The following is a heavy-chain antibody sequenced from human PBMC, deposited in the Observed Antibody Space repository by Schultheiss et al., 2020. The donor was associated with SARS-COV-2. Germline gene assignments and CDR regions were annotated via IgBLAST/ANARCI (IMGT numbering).Heavy chain of an antibody. V-gene: IGHV3-64*01. J-gene: IGHJ4*02. CDR2: ISSNGGST. CDR1: GFTFSSYA. D-gene: IGHD5-18*01. Sequence: GGSLRLSCAASGFTFSSYAMHWVRQAPGKGLEYVSAISSNGGSTYYANSVKGRFTISRDNSKSTLCLQMGSLRAEDMAVYYCARDSLEYSYGDDYWGQGTLVTVSS. CDR3: ARDSLEYSYGDDY.